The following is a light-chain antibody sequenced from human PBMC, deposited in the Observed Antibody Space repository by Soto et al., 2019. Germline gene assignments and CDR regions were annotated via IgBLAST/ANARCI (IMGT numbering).Light chain of an antibody. J-gene: IGLJ1*01. Sequence: QSALTQPPSASGSPVQSVAISCTGTSSDVGGYNYVSWYQQHPGKAPKLMTYEVNKRPSGVPDRFSGSKSGNTASLTVSGLQAEDEADYYCSSYARSSNVFATGPKVTV. CDR1: SSDVGGYNY. CDR3: SSYARSSNV. V-gene: IGLV2-8*01. CDR2: EVN.